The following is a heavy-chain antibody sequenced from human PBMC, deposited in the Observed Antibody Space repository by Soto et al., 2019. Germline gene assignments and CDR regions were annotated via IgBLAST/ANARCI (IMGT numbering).Heavy chain of an antibody. CDR2: IYYSGST. CDR3: ASRAGGDGYYYGMDV. D-gene: IGHD3-10*01. J-gene: IGHJ6*02. V-gene: IGHV4-59*01. CDR1: GGSISSYY. Sequence: SETLSLTCTVSGGSISSYYWSWIRQPPGKGLEWIGYIYYSGSTNYNPSLKSRVTISVDTSKNQFSLKLSSVTAADTAVYYCASRAGGDGYYYGMDVWGQGTTVTVSS.